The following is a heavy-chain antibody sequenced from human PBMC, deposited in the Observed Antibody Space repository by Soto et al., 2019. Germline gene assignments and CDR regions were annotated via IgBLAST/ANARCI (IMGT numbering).Heavy chain of an antibody. CDR1: GLTFGSFG. D-gene: IGHD3-3*01. V-gene: IGHV3-30*18. CDR3: AKDYFFWSGLWGGFGLYYYGMDV. J-gene: IGHJ6*02. CDR2: ISYDGSNK. Sequence: WGSLRLSCEASGLTFGSFGMHWVRQAQEKGQEWVTVISYDGSNKYYADSVMGRFTISRDNSKNTLYLQMNSLRAEDTVVYYCAKDYFFWSGLWGGFGLYYYGMDVWGQGTTVTVSS.